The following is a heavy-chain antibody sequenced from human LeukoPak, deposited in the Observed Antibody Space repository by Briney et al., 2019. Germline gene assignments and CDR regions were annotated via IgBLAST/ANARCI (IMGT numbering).Heavy chain of an antibody. J-gene: IGHJ4*02. D-gene: IGHD7-27*01. CDR3: ARDYTGGWNDY. Sequence: GGSLRLPCAASGLTISSYSMNWVRQAPGKGLQWVSYISSRSSTIYYADSVKGRFTISRDNARNSLYLQMNNLRVEDTAIYYCARDYTGGWNDYWGQGTLVTVSS. CDR1: GLTISSYS. V-gene: IGHV3-48*04. CDR2: ISSRSSTI.